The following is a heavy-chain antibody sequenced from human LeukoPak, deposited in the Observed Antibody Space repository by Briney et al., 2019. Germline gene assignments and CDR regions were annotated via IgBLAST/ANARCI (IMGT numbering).Heavy chain of an antibody. CDR2: ISSSSSTI. D-gene: IGHD3-3*01. Sequence: GGSLRLSCAASGFTFSSYSMNWVRQAPGKGLEWVSYISSSSSTIYYADSVKGRFTISRDNAKNSLYLQMNSLRAEDTAVYYCARDPPGYDFWSGYYTGGVYWGQGTLVTVPS. V-gene: IGHV3-48*01. J-gene: IGHJ4*02. CDR1: GFTFSSYS. CDR3: ARDPPGYDFWSGYYTGGVY.